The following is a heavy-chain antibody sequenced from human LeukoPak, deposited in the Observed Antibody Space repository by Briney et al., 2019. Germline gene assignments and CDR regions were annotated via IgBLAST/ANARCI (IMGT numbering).Heavy chain of an antibody. D-gene: IGHD3-10*02. CDR3: AELGITMIGGV. Sequence: PGGSLRLSCAASGFTFSDYWMHWVRQVPGKGLVWVSRIYRDGTRTHYADSVKGRFTISRDNAKNSLYLQMNSLRAEDTAVYYCAELGITMIGGVWGKGTTVTISS. CDR1: GFTFSDYW. J-gene: IGHJ6*04. V-gene: IGHV3-74*01. CDR2: IYRDGTRT.